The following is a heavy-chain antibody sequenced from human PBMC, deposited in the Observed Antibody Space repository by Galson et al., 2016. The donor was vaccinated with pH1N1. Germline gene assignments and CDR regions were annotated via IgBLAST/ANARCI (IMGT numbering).Heavy chain of an antibody. CDR2: MYPDDSDI. CDR3: ARYSGSFFFDH. D-gene: IGHD1-26*01. Sequence: QSGAEVKKPGESLKISCQGSGYSFSSYWVAWVRQMPGKGLEWMAIMYPDDSDIKYSPSFEGQVTISADKSISTAYLQWSSLKASDTAMYYCARYSGSFFFDHWGQGTLVTVSS. V-gene: IGHV5-51*01. J-gene: IGHJ4*02. CDR1: GYSFSSYW.